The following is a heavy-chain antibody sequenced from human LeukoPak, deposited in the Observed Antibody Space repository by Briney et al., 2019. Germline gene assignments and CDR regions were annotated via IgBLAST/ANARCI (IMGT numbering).Heavy chain of an antibody. V-gene: IGHV4-39*01. D-gene: IGHD3-10*01. Sequence: SETLSLTCTVSGDSISTSNSYWGWIRQPPGKGLEWIGSIYYSGNTYYNASLKSRVTISVDTSKNQFSLKLSSVTAADTAVYYCATRSYYYGSGRLNWFDPWGQGTLVTVSS. J-gene: IGHJ5*02. CDR2: IYYSGNT. CDR1: GDSISTSNSY. CDR3: ATRSYYYGSGRLNWFDP.